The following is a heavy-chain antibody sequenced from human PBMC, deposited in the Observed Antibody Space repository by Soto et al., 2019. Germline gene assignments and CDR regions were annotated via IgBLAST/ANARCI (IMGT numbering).Heavy chain of an antibody. CDR1: GGTFSSYA. CDR3: ARSQGSSTSLEIYYYYYYGMDV. J-gene: IGHJ6*02. Sequence: QVQLVQSGAEVKKPGSSVKVSCKASGGTFSSYAISWVRQAPGQGLEWMGGIIPISGTANYAQKFQGRVTITADESTSTADMELSSLGSEDTAVYYCARSQGSSTSLEIYYYYYYGMDVWGQGTTVTVSS. CDR2: IIPISGTA. V-gene: IGHV1-69*01. D-gene: IGHD2-2*01.